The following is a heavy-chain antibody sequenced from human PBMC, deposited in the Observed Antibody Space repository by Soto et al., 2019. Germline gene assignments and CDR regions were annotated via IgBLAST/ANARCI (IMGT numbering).Heavy chain of an antibody. V-gene: IGHV5-51*01. CDR2: IYPGDSDT. J-gene: IGHJ5*02. CDR1: GYSFTSYW. Sequence: CKGSGYSFTSYWIGWVRQMPGKGLEWMGIIYPGDSDTRYSPSFQGQVTISADKSISTAYLQWSSLKASDTAMYYCARSWYSSSSGYNCFDPWGQGTLVTVSA. D-gene: IGHD6-6*01. CDR3: ARSWYSSSSGYNCFDP.